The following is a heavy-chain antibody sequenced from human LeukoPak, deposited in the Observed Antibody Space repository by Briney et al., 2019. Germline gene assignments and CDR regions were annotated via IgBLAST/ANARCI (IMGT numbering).Heavy chain of an antibody. V-gene: IGHV1-18*01. CDR3: ARDLTRLGYCSGGSCYDAFDI. CDR2: ISAYNTNT. D-gene: IGHD2-15*01. Sequence: ASVKVSCKASGYTFTSYGINWVRQAPGQGLEWMGWISAYNTNTNYAQKLQGRVTMTTDTSTSSAYMELRSLRSDDTAVYYCARDLTRLGYCSGGSCYDAFDIWGQGTMVTVSS. CDR1: GYTFTSYG. J-gene: IGHJ3*02.